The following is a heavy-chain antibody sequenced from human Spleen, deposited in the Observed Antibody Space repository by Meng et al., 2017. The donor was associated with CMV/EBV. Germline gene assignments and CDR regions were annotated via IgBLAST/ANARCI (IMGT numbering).Heavy chain of an antibody. CDR2: IYTSGST. J-gene: IGHJ4*02. CDR3: ASSRDYSSLTDY. D-gene: IGHD6-13*01. CDR1: GGTIKCDY. V-gene: IGHV4-4*07. Sequence: QLQRSGHRLLAAHEPLCLTCVVSGGTIKCDYWSRIRPPAGKGLEWIALIYTSGSTNYNPSLKSRVTMSGDTSKNQFSLKLSSVTAADTAVYYCASSRDYSSLTDYWGQGTLVTVSS.